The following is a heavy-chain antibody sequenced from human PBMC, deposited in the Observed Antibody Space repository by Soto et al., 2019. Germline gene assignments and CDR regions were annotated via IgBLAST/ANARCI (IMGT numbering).Heavy chain of an antibody. CDR2: ISGSGGGT. J-gene: IGHJ3*02. CDR3: AKDPQGGYDAFDI. CDR1: GFTFSSHA. D-gene: IGHD5-12*01. V-gene: IGHV3-23*01. Sequence: EVQLLESGGGLVQPGGSPRLSCAASGFTFSSHAMSWVRQAPGKGLEWVSAISGSGGGTYYADSVKGRFTISRDNSKKTFYLQMNSLRAEDTAVYYCAKDPQGGYDAFDIWGQGTMVTVSS.